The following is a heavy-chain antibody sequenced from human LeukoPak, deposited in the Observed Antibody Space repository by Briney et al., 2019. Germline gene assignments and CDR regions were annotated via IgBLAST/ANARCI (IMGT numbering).Heavy chain of an antibody. CDR1: GFTFSNAW. CDR2: IKSKTDGGTT. V-gene: IGHV3-15*01. Sequence: GGSLRLSCAASGFTFSNAWMSWVRQAPGKGLEWVGRIKSKTDGGTTDYAAPVKGRFTISRDDSKNTLYLQMNSLKTEDTAVYYCTGGITIFGVVIVDYWGQGTLVTVSS. D-gene: IGHD3-3*01. J-gene: IGHJ4*02. CDR3: TGGITIFGVVIVDY.